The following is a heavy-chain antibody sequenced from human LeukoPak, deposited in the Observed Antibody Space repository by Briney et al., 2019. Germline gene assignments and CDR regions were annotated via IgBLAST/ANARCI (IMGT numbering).Heavy chain of an antibody. CDR3: ARGGPAARLITFGGVTDY. Sequence: ASVKVSCKASGYTFTGYYMHWVRHTPGQGLEWMGWINAYNGDTNYAQKFQGRGTMTTDTSTSKAYMEVRSLRSDDTAVYYCARGGPAARLITFGGVTDYWGQGTLVTVSS. V-gene: IGHV1-18*04. D-gene: IGHD3-16*01. CDR1: GYTFTGYY. CDR2: INAYNGDT. J-gene: IGHJ4*02.